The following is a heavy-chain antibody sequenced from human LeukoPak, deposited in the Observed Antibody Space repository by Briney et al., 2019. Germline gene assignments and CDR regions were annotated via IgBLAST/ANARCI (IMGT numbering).Heavy chain of an antibody. D-gene: IGHD1-26*01. CDR3: ARTSGSYYYYYGMDV. CDR2: IYPGDSDT. CDR1: GYGFTSYW. Sequence: GESLKISCKGSGYGFTSYWIGWVCQMPGKGLEWMGIIYPGDSDTRYSPSFQGQVTISADKSISTAYLQWSSLKASDTAMYYCARTSGSYYYYYGMDVWGQGTTVTVSS. V-gene: IGHV5-51*01. J-gene: IGHJ6*02.